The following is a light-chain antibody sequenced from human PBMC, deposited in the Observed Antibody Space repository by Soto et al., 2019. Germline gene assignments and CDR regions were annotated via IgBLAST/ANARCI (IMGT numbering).Light chain of an antibody. J-gene: IGKJ2*01. CDR2: KAS. CDR3: QQYDSYPYT. Sequence: DIQMTQSPSTLSASVGDRVTITCRASQSISSWLAWYQQKPGKAPKLLIYKASSLESGVPSRFSGSGSGTEFTLTISSLQPDDFATYYCQQYDSYPYTFGQGTKLEIK. V-gene: IGKV1-5*03. CDR1: QSISSW.